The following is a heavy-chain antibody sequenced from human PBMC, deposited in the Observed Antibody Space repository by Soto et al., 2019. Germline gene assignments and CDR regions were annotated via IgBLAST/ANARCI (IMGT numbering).Heavy chain of an antibody. CDR1: GFSLTTTSMG. CDR3: XXXGDYDLLSFDH. CDR2: IYWDDDQ. V-gene: IGHV2-5*02. D-gene: IGHD4-17*01. Sequence: QITLKESGPPLVRPAQTLTLTCAFSGFSLTTTSMGVAWIRQPPGKALEWLALIYWDDDQRYSPSLKDRLTISKDTSRSRVVLTISNMNPEDXXXXXXXXXGDYDLLSFDHWGPGTL. J-gene: IGHJ4*02.